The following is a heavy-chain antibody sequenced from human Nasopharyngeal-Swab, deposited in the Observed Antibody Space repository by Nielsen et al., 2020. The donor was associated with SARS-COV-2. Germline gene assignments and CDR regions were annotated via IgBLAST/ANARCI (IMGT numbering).Heavy chain of an antibody. D-gene: IGHD6-19*01. Sequence: GGSLRLSCAASGFTFSSYAMHWVRQAPGKGLEWVAVISYDGSNKYYADSVKGRFTLSRDNSKNTLYLQVNSLRAEDTAVYYCARDGPVSYSSGWYFTPDLNGSFDYWGQGTLVTVSS. CDR3: ARDGPVSYSSGWYFTPDLNGSFDY. J-gene: IGHJ4*02. CDR2: ISYDGSNK. CDR1: GFTFSSYA. V-gene: IGHV3-30*04.